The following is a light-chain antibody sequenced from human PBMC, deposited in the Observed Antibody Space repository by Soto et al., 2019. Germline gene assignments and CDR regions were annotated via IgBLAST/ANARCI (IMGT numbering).Light chain of an antibody. V-gene: IGKV3-11*01. Sequence: DIVLTQFPATLSLSPGERATLSCRASQSVKNYFAWYHQKPGQAPRLLISDASNMATGIPARFSGSGSGTDFTITTISLEDEDFAVYYCQQRSDWPPLTFGGGTKVEIK. CDR3: QQRSDWPPLT. CDR1: QSVKNY. CDR2: DAS. J-gene: IGKJ4*01.